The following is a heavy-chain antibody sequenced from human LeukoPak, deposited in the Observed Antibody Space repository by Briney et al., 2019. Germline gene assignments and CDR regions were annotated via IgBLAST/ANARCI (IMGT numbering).Heavy chain of an antibody. V-gene: IGHV3-30*18. CDR3: AKSPITMIVVVIFDY. Sequence: GGSLRLSCAASGVTFSSYGMHWVRQAPGKGLEWVAVISYDGSNKYYADSAKGRFTISRDNSKNTLYLQMNSLRAEDTAVYYCAKSPITMIVVVIFDYWGQGTLVTVSS. CDR2: ISYDGSNK. D-gene: IGHD3-22*01. CDR1: GVTFSSYG. J-gene: IGHJ4*02.